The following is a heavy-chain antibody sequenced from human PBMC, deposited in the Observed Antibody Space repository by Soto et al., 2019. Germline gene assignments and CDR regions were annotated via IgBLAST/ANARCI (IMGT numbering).Heavy chain of an antibody. CDR2: ITTSGSYI. Sequence: EVQLVESGGGLVKPGGSLRLSCAASGFTFNTYDMNWVRQAPGKGLEWVSSITTSGSYIYYADSLKGRITISRDNAKNSLFLQMNSLRPQDTAVYYCVRSGTARLLRHSWFDTWGQGTLVTVSS. CDR1: GFTFNTYD. J-gene: IGHJ5*02. V-gene: IGHV3-21*01. CDR3: VRSGTARLLRHSWFDT. D-gene: IGHD2-21*01.